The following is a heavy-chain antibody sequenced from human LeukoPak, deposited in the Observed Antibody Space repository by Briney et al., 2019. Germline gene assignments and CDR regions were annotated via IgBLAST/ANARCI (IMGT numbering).Heavy chain of an antibody. D-gene: IGHD6-6*01. CDR1: GFTFSASP. CDR2: ITAKHAT. Sequence: GGSLRLSCAASGFTFSASPIHWVRQASGKGLEWVGRITAKHATAYSATVKGRFTISRDDSKYTTYLQMNSLETEDTAVYYCAKAITARPDDYFDYWGQGTLVTVSS. CDR3: AKAITARPDDYFDY. V-gene: IGHV3-73*01. J-gene: IGHJ4*02.